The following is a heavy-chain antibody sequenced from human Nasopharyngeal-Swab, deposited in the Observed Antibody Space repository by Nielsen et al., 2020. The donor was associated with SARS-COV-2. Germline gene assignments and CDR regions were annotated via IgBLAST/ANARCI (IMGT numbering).Heavy chain of an antibody. CDR2: ISSSSGYI. CDR3: ARASVAGTYYYYYGMDV. V-gene: IGHV3-21*01. CDR1: GFTFSSYS. D-gene: IGHD6-19*01. J-gene: IGHJ6*02. Sequence: GGSLRLSCAASGFTFSSYSMNWVRQAPGKGLEWASSISSSSGYIYYADSVKGRFTISRDNAKNSLYLQMNSLRAGDTAVYYCARASVAGTYYYYYGMDVWGQGTTVTVSS.